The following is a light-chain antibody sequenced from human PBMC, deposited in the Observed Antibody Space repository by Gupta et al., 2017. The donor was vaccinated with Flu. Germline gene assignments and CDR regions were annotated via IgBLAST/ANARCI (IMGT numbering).Light chain of an antibody. CDR1: QSVRSSY. Sequence: EIVLTQSPSTLSLSPGERATLSCRASQSVRSSYLAWYQQKPGQAPRLLIYGASSRATGIPDRFSGSGSGTDFTLTISRLEPEDFAVYYCQQDGSSPVTFGQGTRLEIK. CDR2: GAS. V-gene: IGKV3-20*01. J-gene: IGKJ5*01. CDR3: QQDGSSPVT.